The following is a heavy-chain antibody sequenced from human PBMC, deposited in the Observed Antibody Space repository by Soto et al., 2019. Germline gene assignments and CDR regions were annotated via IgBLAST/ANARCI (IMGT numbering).Heavy chain of an antibody. V-gene: IGHV3-21*01. CDR1: GFTFSSYS. D-gene: IGHD1-20*01. CDR2: ISSSSSYI. Sequence: EVQLVESGGGLVKPGGSLRLSCAASGFTFSSYSMNWVRQAPGKGLEWVSSISSSSSYIYYADSVKGRFTISRDNAKKTMYLQMNRLIAEDTAVYYCARGYNSNDYWGQGTLVTVSS. J-gene: IGHJ4*02. CDR3: ARGYNSNDY.